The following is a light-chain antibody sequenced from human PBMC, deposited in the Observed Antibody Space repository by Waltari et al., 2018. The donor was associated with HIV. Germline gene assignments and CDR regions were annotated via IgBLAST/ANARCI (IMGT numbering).Light chain of an antibody. CDR2: DNN. V-gene: IGLV3-21*02. CDR3: QVWDGGNEQWV. CDR1: NIGSQS. J-gene: IGLJ3*02. Sequence: SYALTQAPSVSVAPGQTAKITCGGNNIGSQSVHLYQQKTGPAPVLVIHDNNHRPFGRPDRISGSNSGNTATLTLTRADAGDEADYYGQVWDGGNEQWVFGGGTKLTVL.